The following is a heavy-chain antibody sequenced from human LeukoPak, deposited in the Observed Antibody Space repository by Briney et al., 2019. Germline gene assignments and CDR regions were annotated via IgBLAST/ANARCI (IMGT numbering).Heavy chain of an antibody. Sequence: GGSLRLSCAASGFTFSDYIMNWVRQAPGKGLEWVSYISSSSNYIYYADSVKGRFTISRDNAKNSLYLQMNSLRAEDTAVYYCARVEQQLFDYWGQGTLVTVSS. CDR1: GFTFSDYI. V-gene: IGHV3-21*01. CDR3: ARVEQQLFDY. CDR2: ISSSSNYI. D-gene: IGHD1-1*01. J-gene: IGHJ4*02.